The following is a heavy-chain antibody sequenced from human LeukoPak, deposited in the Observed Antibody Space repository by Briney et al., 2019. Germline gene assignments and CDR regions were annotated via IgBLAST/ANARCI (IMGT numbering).Heavy chain of an antibody. Sequence: PGGSLRLSCAASGFTVSSNYMSWVRQAPGKGLEWVSVIYSGGSTYYADSVKGRFTISRDNSKNTLYLQMNSLRAEDTAVYYCARDQDYVWGSYRWWGQGTLVTVSS. V-gene: IGHV3-66*01. D-gene: IGHD3-16*02. CDR3: ARDQDYVWGSYRW. CDR2: IYSGGST. CDR1: GFTVSSNY. J-gene: IGHJ4*02.